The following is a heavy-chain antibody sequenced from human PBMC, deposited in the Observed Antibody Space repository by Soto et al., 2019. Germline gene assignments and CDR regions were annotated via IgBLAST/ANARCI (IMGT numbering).Heavy chain of an antibody. CDR3: ASPHYDILTGYPNQYYYYYYGMDV. Sequence: GGSLRLSCAASGFTFSSYAMHWVRQAPGKGLEWVAVISYDGSNKYYADSVKGRFTISRDNSKNTLYLQMNSLRAEDTAVYYCASPHYDILTGYPNQYYYYYYGMDVWGQGTTVTVSS. V-gene: IGHV3-30-3*01. CDR1: GFTFSSYA. J-gene: IGHJ6*02. CDR2: ISYDGSNK. D-gene: IGHD3-9*01.